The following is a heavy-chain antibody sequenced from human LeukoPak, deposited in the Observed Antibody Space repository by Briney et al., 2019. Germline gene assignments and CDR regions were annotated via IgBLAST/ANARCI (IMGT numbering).Heavy chain of an antibody. V-gene: IGHV5-10-1*01. CDR1: GYSFTSYW. D-gene: IGHD3-10*01. CDR3: ARATRITMVRGVIITWDV. CDR2: IDPSDSYT. Sequence: GGSLKISCKGSGYSFTSYWISWVRQMPGKGLEWMGRIDPSDSYTNYSPSFQGHVTISADKSISTAYLQWSSLKASDTAMYYCARATRITMVRGVIITWDVWGQGTTVTVSS. J-gene: IGHJ6*02.